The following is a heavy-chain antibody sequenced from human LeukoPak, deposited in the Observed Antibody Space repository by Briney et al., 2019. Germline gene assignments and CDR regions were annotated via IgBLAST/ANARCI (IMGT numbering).Heavy chain of an antibody. CDR1: GFTFSTYS. J-gene: IGHJ4*02. Sequence: GGSLRLSCAASGFTFSTYSMNWVRQAPGKGLEWVSSISSSSSYIYYADSVKGRFTISRDNAKNSLYLQMNSLRAEDTAVYYCARASRWDYYGSGMSNYWGQGTLVTVSS. D-gene: IGHD3-10*01. CDR2: ISSSSSYI. CDR3: ARASRWDYYGSGMSNY. V-gene: IGHV3-21*01.